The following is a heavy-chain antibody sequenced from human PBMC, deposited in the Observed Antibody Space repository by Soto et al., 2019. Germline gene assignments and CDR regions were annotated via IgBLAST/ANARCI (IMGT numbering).Heavy chain of an antibody. CDR2: SSSSSRTI. CDR1: GFTFSSYS. D-gene: IGHD2-2*01. Sequence: PGGSLRLSCAASGFTFSSYSMNWVRQAPGKGLEWVSYSSSSSRTIYYADSVKGRFTISRDNAKKSLYLQMNRLRAEDTAVYYCAKFSFVVVPAAMIEDYYYGMDVWGQGTTVTVSS. V-gene: IGHV3-48*04. J-gene: IGHJ6*02. CDR3: AKFSFVVVPAAMIEDYYYGMDV.